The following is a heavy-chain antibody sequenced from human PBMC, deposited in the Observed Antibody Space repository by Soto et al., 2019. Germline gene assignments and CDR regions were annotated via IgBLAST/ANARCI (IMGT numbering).Heavy chain of an antibody. CDR1: GFTFSSYA. D-gene: IGHD5-12*01. Sequence: GGSLRLSCAASGFTFSSYAMSWVRQAPGKGLEWVSAISGSGGSTYYADSVTGRFTISRDNSKNTLYLQMNSLRAEDTAVCYCAKDRYSDNWFDPWGQGTRVTVSS. CDR3: AKDRYSDNWFDP. V-gene: IGHV3-23*01. J-gene: IGHJ5*02. CDR2: ISGSGGST.